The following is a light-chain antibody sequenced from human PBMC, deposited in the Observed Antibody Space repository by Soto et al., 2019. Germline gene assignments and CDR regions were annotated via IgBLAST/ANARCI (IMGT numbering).Light chain of an antibody. J-gene: IGKJ1*01. Sequence: NQMNKSTSTLSANVGDRLPINFRASQSLKNYLAWYQQKPGKAPKLLIYDASTLERGVPSRFSGSGSGTDFTLTISGLQPDDFATYYCQQYDSYWTFGQGTKVDIK. V-gene: IGKV1-5*01. CDR3: QQYDSYWT. CDR2: DAS. CDR1: QSLKNY.